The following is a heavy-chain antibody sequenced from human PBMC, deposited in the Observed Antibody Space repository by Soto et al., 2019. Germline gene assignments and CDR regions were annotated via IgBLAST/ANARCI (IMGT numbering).Heavy chain of an antibody. CDR1: GYTFSTYA. CDR2: INGGTGQT. D-gene: IGHD1-1*01. V-gene: IGHV1-3*01. J-gene: IGHJ6*02. CDR3: ARGKGMEENYYYGTDI. Sequence: GASVKVSCKASGYTFSTYAMHWVRQAPGQSLEWMGWINGGTGQTRYSQRFQDRVTITRDTPASTAYMELTSLTSEDTAVYYCARGKGMEENYYYGTDIWGQATTATVSS.